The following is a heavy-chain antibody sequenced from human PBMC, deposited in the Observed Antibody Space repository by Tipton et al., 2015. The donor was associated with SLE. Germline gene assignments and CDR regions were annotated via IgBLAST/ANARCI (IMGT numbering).Heavy chain of an antibody. CDR3: AVSSGAQGGDF. D-gene: IGHD4/OR15-4a*01. Sequence: QLVQSGPEVKKPGESLKISCKTSGYSFNSYWVGWVRQMPGKGLEWMGIVYPADSDTRYSPSFQGQVTVSADSSLRTAYLQWNSLKASDSAMYCCAVSSGAQGGDFWGQGTLVTVSS. J-gene: IGHJ4*02. V-gene: IGHV5-51*03. CDR2: VYPADSDT. CDR1: GYSFNSYW.